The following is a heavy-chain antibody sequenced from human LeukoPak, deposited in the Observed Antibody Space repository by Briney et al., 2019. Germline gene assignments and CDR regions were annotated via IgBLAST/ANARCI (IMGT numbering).Heavy chain of an antibody. D-gene: IGHD6-13*01. J-gene: IGHJ1*01. V-gene: IGHV3-66*01. CDR1: GFTVSNNY. CDR3: ARGGIAAAAPELEYFQH. CDR2: IYSAGST. Sequence: GGSLRLSCAASGFTVSNNYMTWVRQAPGKGLEWVSLIYSAGSTYYADSVKGRFTISRDNSKNTVYLQMNSLRAEDTAVYYCARGGIAAAAPELEYFQHWGQGTLVTVSS.